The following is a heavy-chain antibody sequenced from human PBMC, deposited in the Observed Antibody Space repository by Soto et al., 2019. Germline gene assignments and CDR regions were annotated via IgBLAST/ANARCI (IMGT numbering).Heavy chain of an antibody. CDR1: GGSINSYY. CDR3: ASTRDYYGMDV. J-gene: IGHJ6*02. CDR2: IYFSGTT. Sequence: SETLSLTCTVSGGSINSYYWSWIRQPPGKGLEWIGHIYFSGTTKNNPSLKSRVTISIDTSKNQFSLKLSSVTAADTAVYYCASTRDYYGMDVWGQGTTVTVSS. V-gene: IGHV4-59*01.